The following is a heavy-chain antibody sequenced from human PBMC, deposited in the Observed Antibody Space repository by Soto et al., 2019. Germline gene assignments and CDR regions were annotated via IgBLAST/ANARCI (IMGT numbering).Heavy chain of an antibody. D-gene: IGHD6-13*01. CDR1: GGSISSYY. J-gene: IGHJ5*02. Sequence: KTSETLSLTCTVSGGSISSYYWSWIRQPPGKGLEWIGYIYYSGSTNYNPSLKSRVTISVDTSKNQFSLKLSSVTAADTAVYYCARVGVTGYSSSWYLNWFDPWGQGTLVTVSS. CDR3: ARVGVTGYSSSWYLNWFDP. CDR2: IYYSGST. V-gene: IGHV4-59*01.